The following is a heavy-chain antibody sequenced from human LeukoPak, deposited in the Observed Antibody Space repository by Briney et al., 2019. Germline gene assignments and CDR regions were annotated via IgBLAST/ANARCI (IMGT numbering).Heavy chain of an antibody. CDR2: IHYSGST. D-gene: IGHD5-24*01. Sequence: SETLSLTCTVSGGSISGYYWIWIRQSPGKGLEWIGSIHYSGSTNYNPSLKRRVTMSLDTSKNHLSLRLSSLTAADTAVYSCARGGDGYNYWFDPWGQGTLVTVSS. CDR3: ARGGDGYNYWFDP. CDR1: GGSISGYY. V-gene: IGHV4-59*01. J-gene: IGHJ5*02.